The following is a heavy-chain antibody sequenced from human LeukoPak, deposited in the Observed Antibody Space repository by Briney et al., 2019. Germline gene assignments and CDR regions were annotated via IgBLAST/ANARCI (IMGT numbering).Heavy chain of an antibody. V-gene: IGHV3-23*01. CDR2: IGASGGST. Sequence: GGSLRLSCATSGFTFSSYAMSWVRQAPGKGLEWVSGIGASGGSTYYADSVKGRFTISRDNSKNTLYLQMNSLRAEDTAVYYCAKVPYCGGDCFFFDYWGQGTLVTVSS. CDR3: AKVPYCGGDCFFFDY. D-gene: IGHD2-21*02. CDR1: GFTFSSYA. J-gene: IGHJ4*02.